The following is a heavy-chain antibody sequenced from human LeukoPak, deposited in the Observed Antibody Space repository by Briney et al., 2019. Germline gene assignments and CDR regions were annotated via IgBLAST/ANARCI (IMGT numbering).Heavy chain of an antibody. J-gene: IGHJ4*02. CDR1: GFTFSSYD. D-gene: IGHD3-3*01. CDR3: ARGLRNTILGGDYY. Sequence: GGSLRLSCAASGFTFSSYDMKWVRQAPGKGLEWVSHISGSGSNICYADSVKGRFTISRDNAKNSLYLQMNSLRAGDTAVYYCARGLRNTILGGDYYWGQGTLVTVYS. CDR2: ISGSGSNI. V-gene: IGHV3-48*03.